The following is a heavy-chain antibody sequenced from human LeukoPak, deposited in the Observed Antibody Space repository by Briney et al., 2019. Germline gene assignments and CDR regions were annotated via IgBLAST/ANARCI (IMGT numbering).Heavy chain of an antibody. Sequence: SETLSLTCAVSGGSISSGGYSWSWIRQPPGKGLEWIGYIYHSGSTYYNPSLKSRVTISVDRSKNQFSLKLSSVTAADTAVYYCARAKGDYDHFDYWGQGTLVTVSS. D-gene: IGHD4-17*01. CDR1: GGSISSGGYS. J-gene: IGHJ4*02. CDR2: IYHSGST. V-gene: IGHV4-30-2*01. CDR3: ARAKGDYDHFDY.